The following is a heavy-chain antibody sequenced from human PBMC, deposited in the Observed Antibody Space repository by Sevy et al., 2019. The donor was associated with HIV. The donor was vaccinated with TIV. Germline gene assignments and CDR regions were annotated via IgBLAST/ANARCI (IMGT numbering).Heavy chain of an antibody. J-gene: IGHJ4*02. Sequence: GGSLRLSCAVSGFTFNNAWMNWVRQAPGTGLQWVGLIKSNIDGETTDYAAPVKGRFTISRNDSKNTLYLQMNNLKIEDTAVYYCATAPGYYDSAPFDYWGPGTLVTVSS. CDR1: GFTFNNAW. CDR3: ATAPGYYDSAPFDY. V-gene: IGHV3-15*01. CDR2: IKSNIDGETT. D-gene: IGHD3-22*01.